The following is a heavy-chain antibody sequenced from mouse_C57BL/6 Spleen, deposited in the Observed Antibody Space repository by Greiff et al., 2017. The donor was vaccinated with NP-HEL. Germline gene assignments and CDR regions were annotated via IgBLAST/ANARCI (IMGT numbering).Heavy chain of an antibody. CDR1: EYEFPSHD. CDR2: INSDGGST. V-gene: IGHV5-2*01. Sequence: EVQRVESGGGLVQPGESLKLSCESNEYEFPSHDMSWVRKTPGKRLELVAAINSDGGSTYYPDTMEGRFIITRDNTKKTLYMQMSSLRSEDTALYYCASYYGSSYGYFDVWGTGTTVTVSS. D-gene: IGHD1-1*01. J-gene: IGHJ1*03. CDR3: ASYYGSSYGYFDV.